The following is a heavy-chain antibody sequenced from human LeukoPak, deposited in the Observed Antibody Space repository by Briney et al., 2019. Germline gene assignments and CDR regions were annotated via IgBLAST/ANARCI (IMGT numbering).Heavy chain of an antibody. D-gene: IGHD6-13*01. CDR3: ARDTYSSNWYGFDP. CDR1: EFTFSDYY. Sequence: PGGSLRLSCAASEFTFSDYYMTWIRQAPGKGLEWVSYISSSSSYTNYADSVKGRFTISRDNAKNSLYLQMNSLRAEDTAVYYCARDTYSSNWYGFDPWGQGTLVTVSS. V-gene: IGHV3-11*05. J-gene: IGHJ5*02. CDR2: ISSSSSYT.